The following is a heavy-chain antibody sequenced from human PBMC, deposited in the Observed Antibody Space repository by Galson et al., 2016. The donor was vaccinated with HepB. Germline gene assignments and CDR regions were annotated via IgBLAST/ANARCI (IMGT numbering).Heavy chain of an antibody. CDR3: ASLRFKGFDL. V-gene: IGHV3-53*01. CDR2: LYSGGST. CDR1: RFIGIGNN. D-gene: IGHD3-3*01. Sequence: SLRLSCAAARFIGIGNNMSWVRRAPGKGLEWVSVLYSGGSTYYADSVKGRFTISRDNSKSTLYLQMNSLRAEDTAVYYCASLRFKGFDLWGLGTLVTVSS. J-gene: IGHJ2*01.